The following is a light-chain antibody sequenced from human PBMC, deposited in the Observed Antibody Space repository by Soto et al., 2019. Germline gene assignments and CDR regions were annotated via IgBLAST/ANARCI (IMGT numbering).Light chain of an antibody. J-gene: IGLJ1*01. CDR1: SSDVGAYTS. CDR2: EVS. V-gene: IGLV2-14*01. CDR3: SSYTSDNRDYV. Sequence: QSVLTPPSSLSGSPGQSLTISCTGTSSDVGAYTSVSWYQQHPGKAPKLIIYEVSNRPPGVSTRFSGSKSASTASLTISGLQAEDEAHYYCSSYTSDNRDYVFGTGTKVTVL.